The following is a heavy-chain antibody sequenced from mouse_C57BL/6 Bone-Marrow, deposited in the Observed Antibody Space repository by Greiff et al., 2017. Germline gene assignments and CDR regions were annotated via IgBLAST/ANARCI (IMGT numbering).Heavy chain of an antibody. CDR1: GYTFTSYW. V-gene: IGHV1-64*01. D-gene: IGHD1-1*01. J-gene: IGHJ2*01. Sequence: QVQLQQPGAELVKPGVSVKLSCKASGYTFTSYWMHWVKQRPGQGLEWIGMIHPNSGSTNYNEKFKSKATLTVDKSSSTAYMQLSSLTSEDSAVYYCASAYYGSFFDYWGQGTTLTVSS. CDR2: IHPNSGST. CDR3: ASAYYGSFFDY.